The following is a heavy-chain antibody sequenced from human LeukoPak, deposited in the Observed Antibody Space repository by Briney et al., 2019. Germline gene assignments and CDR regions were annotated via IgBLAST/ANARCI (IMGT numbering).Heavy chain of an antibody. J-gene: IGHJ4*02. V-gene: IGHV3-21*01. D-gene: IGHD5-18*01. CDR1: GFTFSSYS. CDR2: ISSSSSYI. Sequence: GESLKISCAASGFTFSSYSMNWVRQAPGKGLEWVSSISSSSSYIYYADSVKGRFTISRDNAKNSLYLQMNSLRAEDTAVYYCASVYSYPTTDYWGQGTLVTVSS. CDR3: ASVYSYPTTDY.